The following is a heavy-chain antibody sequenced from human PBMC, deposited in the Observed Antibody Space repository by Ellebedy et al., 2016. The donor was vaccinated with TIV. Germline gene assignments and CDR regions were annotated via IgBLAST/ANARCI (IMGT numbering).Heavy chain of an antibody. CDR3: ARHGSGKGFDI. V-gene: IGHV3-9*01. Sequence: GGSLRLSCAASGFTFDDYAMHWVRQAPGKGLEWVSGISWNSGSIGYADSVKGRFTISRDNAKNSLYLQMNSLRAEDTAVYYCARHGSGKGFDIWGQGTMVTVSS. CDR1: GFTFDDYA. CDR2: ISWNSGSI. J-gene: IGHJ3*02. D-gene: IGHD3-10*01.